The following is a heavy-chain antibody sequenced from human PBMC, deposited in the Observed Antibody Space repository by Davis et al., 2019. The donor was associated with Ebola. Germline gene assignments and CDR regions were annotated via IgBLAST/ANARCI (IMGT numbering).Heavy chain of an antibody. D-gene: IGHD3-16*01. CDR2: IRQDGSET. Sequence: PGGSLRLSCAASGFSFSSHWMSWVRQAPGKGLEWVANIRQDGSETHYVDSVKGRFTISRDNAKNSLYLQMNSLRAEDTAVYYCAREAVWRFDPWGQGTLVTVSS. CDR1: GFSFSSHW. J-gene: IGHJ5*01. CDR3: AREAVWRFDP. V-gene: IGHV3-7*03.